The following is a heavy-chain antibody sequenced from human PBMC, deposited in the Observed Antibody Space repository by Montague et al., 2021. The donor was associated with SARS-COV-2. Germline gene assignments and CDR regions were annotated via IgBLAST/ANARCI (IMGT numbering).Heavy chain of an antibody. CDR3: AKTHRYYNRNFDY. Sequence: SLRLSCAASGFTFNSYAMSWVRQAPGKGLEWVSIIYSGVSSTYXXXSXXGRFTISRDNSKNTLYLQMNSMLAEDTAVYYCAKTHRYYNRNFDYWGQGTLVTVSS. V-gene: IGHV3-23*03. D-gene: IGHD3-22*01. J-gene: IGHJ4*02. CDR1: GFTFNSYA. CDR2: IYSGVSST.